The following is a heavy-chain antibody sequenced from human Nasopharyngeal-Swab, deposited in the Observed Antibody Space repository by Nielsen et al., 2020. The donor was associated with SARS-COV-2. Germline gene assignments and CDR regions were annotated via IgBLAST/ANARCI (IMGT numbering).Heavy chain of an antibody. V-gene: IGHV1-69*08. CDR3: ATIYHFHSEGFSFQY. J-gene: IGHJ4*02. D-gene: IGHD3-22*01. Sequence: WVRQAPGQGLEWVGRVIPILATANYAQKFQDRVTITADKATNTAYMELSSLRSEDTAIYYCATIYHFHSEGFSFQYWGQGTLVTVSS. CDR2: VIPILATA.